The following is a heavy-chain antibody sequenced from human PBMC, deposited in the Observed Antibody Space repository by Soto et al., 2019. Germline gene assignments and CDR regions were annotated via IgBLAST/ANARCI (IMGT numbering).Heavy chain of an antibody. CDR3: ARDKITGLFDY. CDR1: CGSFSGFY. Sequence: SETLSLTCAVDCGSFSGFYWTWIRQPPGTGLEWIGEINHSGSTNYNPSLKSRVTISVDTSKNQFSLKLTSVTAADTAVYYCARDKITGLFDYWGQGTLVTVSS. V-gene: IGHV4-34*01. J-gene: IGHJ4*02. CDR2: INHSGST. D-gene: IGHD2-8*02.